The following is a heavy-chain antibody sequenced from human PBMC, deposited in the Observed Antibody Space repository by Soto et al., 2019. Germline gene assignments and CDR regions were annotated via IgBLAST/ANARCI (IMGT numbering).Heavy chain of an antibody. Sequence: GGSLRLSCAASGFTFSSYAMSWVRQAPGKGLEWVSAISGSGGSTYYADSVKDRFTISRDNSKNTLYLQMNSLRAEDTAVYYCAKDVGFDSNYDYWGQGTLVTVSS. CDR2: ISGSGGST. V-gene: IGHV3-23*01. CDR1: GFTFSSYA. D-gene: IGHD4-4*01. J-gene: IGHJ4*02. CDR3: AKDVGFDSNYDY.